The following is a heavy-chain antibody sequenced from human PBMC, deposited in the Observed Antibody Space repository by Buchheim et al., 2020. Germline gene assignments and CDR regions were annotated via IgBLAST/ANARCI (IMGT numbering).Heavy chain of an antibody. Sequence: QVQLVQSGPEVKKPGASVKVSCKASGYTFTSYGITWVRQAPGQGLEWLGWVSAQNGRTDFAEKVQGRVTMNTDTSTSTAYMELRSLRSDDRAVYYCARGSVTVDYWGQGTL. CDR3: ARGSVTVDY. J-gene: IGHJ4*02. V-gene: IGHV1-18*01. CDR1: GYTFTSYG. CDR2: VSAQNGRT. D-gene: IGHD2-21*02.